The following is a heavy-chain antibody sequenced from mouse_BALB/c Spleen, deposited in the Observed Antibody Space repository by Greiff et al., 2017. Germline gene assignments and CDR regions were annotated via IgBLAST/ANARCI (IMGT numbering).Heavy chain of an antibody. V-gene: IGHV5-6-5*01. CDR2: ISSGGST. J-gene: IGHJ4*01. Sequence: EVQVVESGGGLVKPGGSLKLSCAASGFTFSSYAMSWVRQTPEKRLEWVASISSGGSTYYPDSVKGRFTISRDNARNILYLQMSSLRSEDTAMYYCARGGDYYYGSSYYYAMDYWGQGTSVTVSS. CDR3: ARGGDYYYGSSYYYAMDY. CDR1: GFTFSSYA. D-gene: IGHD1-1*01.